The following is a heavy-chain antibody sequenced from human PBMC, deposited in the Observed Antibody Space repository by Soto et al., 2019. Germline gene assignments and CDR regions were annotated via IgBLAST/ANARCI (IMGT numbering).Heavy chain of an antibody. Sequence: QVQLVQSGAEVKKPGASVKVSCKASGYTFTSYGISWVRQAPGQGLEWMGWISAHNGNTNYAQKLQGRVTMTTDTSTSTAYMELRSLRSDDTAVYYCARLRGEYCSGGSCYSVDYWGQGTLVTVSS. J-gene: IGHJ4*02. CDR2: ISAHNGNT. V-gene: IGHV1-18*01. CDR3: ARLRGEYCSGGSCYSVDY. D-gene: IGHD2-15*01. CDR1: GYTFTSYG.